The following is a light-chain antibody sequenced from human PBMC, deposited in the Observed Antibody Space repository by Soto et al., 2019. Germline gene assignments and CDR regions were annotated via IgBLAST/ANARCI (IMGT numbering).Light chain of an antibody. V-gene: IGLV2-23*02. CDR3: CSYAGSSTFPYL. CDR2: EVS. CDR1: SSDVGSYNL. Sequence: QSVLTQPASVSGSPGQSITISCTGTSSDVGSYNLVSWYQQHPGKAPKLMIYEVSKRPSGVSNRFSGSKSGNTASLTISGLQAEDEADYYCCSYAGSSTFPYLFGTGTKVTVL. J-gene: IGLJ1*01.